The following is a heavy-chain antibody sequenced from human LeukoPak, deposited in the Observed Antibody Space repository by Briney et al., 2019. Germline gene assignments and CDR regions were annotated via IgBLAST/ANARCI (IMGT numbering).Heavy chain of an antibody. Sequence: GGSLRLSCAASGYNFSIYDMSGVRQAPAGGVQWVSGISASGATTYYADSLKGRFTVSRDISKNTLYLQMNSLRAGDTAIYYCAKVRKGVGAFDLWGQGTRVTVSS. V-gene: IGHV3-23*01. CDR3: AKVRKGVGAFDL. D-gene: IGHD3-16*01. J-gene: IGHJ3*01. CDR1: GYNFSIYD. CDR2: ISASGATT.